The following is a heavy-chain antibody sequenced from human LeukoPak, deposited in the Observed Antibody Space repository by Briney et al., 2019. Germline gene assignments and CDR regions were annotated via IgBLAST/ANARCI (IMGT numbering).Heavy chain of an antibody. D-gene: IGHD1/OR15-1a*01. J-gene: IGHJ6*04. CDR1: GGTFSSYA. V-gene: IGHV1-69*01. Sequence: SVNVSCKASGGTFSSYAISWVRQAPGQGLEWMGGIIPIFGTANYAQKFQGRVTITADESTSTAYMELSSLRSEDTAVYYCAREAGWNTYYYGMDVWGKGTTVTVSS. CDR2: IIPIFGTA. CDR3: AREAGWNTYYYGMDV.